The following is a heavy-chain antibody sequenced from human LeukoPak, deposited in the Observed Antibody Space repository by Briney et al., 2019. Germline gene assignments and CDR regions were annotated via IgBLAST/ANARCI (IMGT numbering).Heavy chain of an antibody. Sequence: GRSLRLSCAASGFTFSCYAMHWVRQAPGKGLEWVAVISYDGSNKYYADSVKGRFTISRDNSKNTLYLQMNSLRAEDTAVYYCARDRDGLGYDSWLDGMDVWGQGTTVTVSS. D-gene: IGHD5-12*01. CDR2: ISYDGSNK. J-gene: IGHJ6*02. V-gene: IGHV3-30-3*01. CDR3: ARDRDGLGYDSWLDGMDV. CDR1: GFTFSCYA.